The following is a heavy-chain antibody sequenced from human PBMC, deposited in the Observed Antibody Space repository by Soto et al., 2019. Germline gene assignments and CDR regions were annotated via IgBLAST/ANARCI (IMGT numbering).Heavy chain of an antibody. V-gene: IGHV3-11*06. CDR2: ISSTSRHT. J-gene: IGHJ4*02. D-gene: IGHD6-13*01. CDR3: ARAASAAGSRYFDY. Sequence: PGGSLRLSCAASGFTFSDYYVTWIRQAPGKGLEWLSYISSTSRHTDYADSVKGRFTISRDNANNSLYLQMNSLRVDDTAAYFCARAASAAGSRYFDYWGQGALVTVSS. CDR1: GFTFSDYY.